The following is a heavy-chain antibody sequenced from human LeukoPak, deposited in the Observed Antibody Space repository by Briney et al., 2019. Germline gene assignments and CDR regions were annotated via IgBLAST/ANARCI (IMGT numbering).Heavy chain of an antibody. CDR2: ISGSGNDYST. CDR3: ARGGWSRPFDF. CDR1: GGSFSGYY. D-gene: IGHD2-15*01. J-gene: IGHJ4*02. Sequence: ETLSLTCAVYGGSFSGYYWSWVRQAPGKGLEWVSGISGSGNDYSTHYADSVEGRFTISRDNSKNTLYLQMSSLRAEDTAVYYCARGGWSRPFDFWGQGTLVTVSS. V-gene: IGHV3-23*01.